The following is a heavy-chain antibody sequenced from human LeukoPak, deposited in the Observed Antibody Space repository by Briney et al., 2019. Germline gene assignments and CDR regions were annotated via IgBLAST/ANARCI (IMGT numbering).Heavy chain of an antibody. Sequence: GGSLRLSCAASGFTFSSYSMNWVRQAPGKGVEWFSSISGGAGGASYADSVKGRFTMSRDNSRNTLYLQMNSLRAEDTAVYYCAKDGGYGSGSYYPDYWGQGTLVTVSS. V-gene: IGHV3-23*01. CDR3: AKDGGYGSGSYYPDY. J-gene: IGHJ4*02. CDR2: ISGGAGGA. CDR1: GFTFSSYS. D-gene: IGHD3-10*01.